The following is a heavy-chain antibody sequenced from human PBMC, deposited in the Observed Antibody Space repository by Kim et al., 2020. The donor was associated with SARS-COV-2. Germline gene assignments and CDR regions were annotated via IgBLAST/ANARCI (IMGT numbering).Heavy chain of an antibody. J-gene: IGHJ4*01. CDR2: ISYDGSNK. CDR3: ARGDYYYDSSGYYCDY. CDR1: GFTFSSYG. Sequence: GGSLRLSCAASGFTFSSYGMHWVRQAPGKGLEWVAVISYDGSNKYYADSVKGRFTISRDNSKNTLYLQMNILRAEDTAVYYCARGDYYYDSSGYYCDYWG. V-gene: IGHV3-33*05. D-gene: IGHD3-22*01.